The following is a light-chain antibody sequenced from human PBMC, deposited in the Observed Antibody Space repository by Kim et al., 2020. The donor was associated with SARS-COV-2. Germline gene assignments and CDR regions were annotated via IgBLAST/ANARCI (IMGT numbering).Light chain of an antibody. CDR3: QTWGTGIDVV. Sequence: SVKLTCTLSSGHSSYAIAWHQQQPEKGPRYLMKLNSDGSHSKGDGIPDRFSGSSSGAERYLTISSLQSEDEADYYCQTWGTGIDVVFGVGTQLTVL. CDR1: SGHSSYA. CDR2: LNSDGSH. V-gene: IGLV4-69*01. J-gene: IGLJ2*01.